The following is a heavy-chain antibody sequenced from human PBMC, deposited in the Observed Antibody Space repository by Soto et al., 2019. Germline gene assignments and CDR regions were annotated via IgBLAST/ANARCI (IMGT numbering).Heavy chain of an antibody. J-gene: IGHJ3*02. CDR1: GFTFSSYA. V-gene: IGHV3-30*04. CDR2: ISYDGSNK. CDR3: ARETDAFDI. Sequence: GGSLRLSCAASGFTFSSYAMHWVRQAPGKGLEWVAVISYDGSNKYYADSVKGRFTISRDNSKNTLYLQMNSLRAEDTAVYYCARETDAFDIWGQGTMVTVSS.